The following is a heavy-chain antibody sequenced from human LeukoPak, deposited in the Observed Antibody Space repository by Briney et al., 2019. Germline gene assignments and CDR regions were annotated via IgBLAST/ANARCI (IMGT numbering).Heavy chain of an antibody. CDR3: AKAGPNLRGSGTDDQYGMDV. D-gene: IGHD3-10*01. V-gene: IGHV3-30*18. CDR2: TSYEGSVK. CDR1: GFTFSVYG. Sequence: GGSLRLSCVASGFTFSVYGMHWVRQAPGKGLEWVTVTSYEGSVKYYIDSVKGRFTISRDNSKNTLYLQMNSLRAEDTAIYYCAKAGPNLRGSGTDDQYGMDVWGQGTTVTVSS. J-gene: IGHJ6*02.